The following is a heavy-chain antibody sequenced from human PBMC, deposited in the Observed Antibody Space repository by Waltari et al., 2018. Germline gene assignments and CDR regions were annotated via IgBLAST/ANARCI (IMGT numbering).Heavy chain of an antibody. D-gene: IGHD3-9*01. CDR1: GFTFPSSA. Sequence: QMQLVQSGPEVKKPGTSVKVSCKASGFTFPSSAVQWVRQARGQRLEWIGWIVVGSGNTNYAQKFQERVTITRDMSTSTAYMELSSLRSEDTAVYYCAAGVYYDILTGPKVWGQGTLVTVSS. CDR3: AAGVYYDILTGPKV. V-gene: IGHV1-58*01. CDR2: IVVGSGNT. J-gene: IGHJ4*02.